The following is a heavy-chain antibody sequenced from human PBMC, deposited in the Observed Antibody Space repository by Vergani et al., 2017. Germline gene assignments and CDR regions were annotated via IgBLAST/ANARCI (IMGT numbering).Heavy chain of an antibody. CDR1: GGTFSSYA. V-gene: IGHV1-69*01. D-gene: IGHD6-19*01. Sequence: QVQLVQSGAEVKKPGSSVKVSCKASGGTFSSYAISWVRQAPGQGLEWMGGIIPIFGTANYAQKFQGRVTITADESTSTDYMELSSLRSEDTAVYYCARERRQHVAGTYYFDYWGQGTLVTVSS. J-gene: IGHJ4*02. CDR2: IIPIFGTA. CDR3: ARERRQHVAGTYYFDY.